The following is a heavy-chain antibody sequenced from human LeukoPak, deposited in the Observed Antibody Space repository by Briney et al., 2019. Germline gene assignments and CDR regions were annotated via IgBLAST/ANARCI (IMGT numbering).Heavy chain of an antibody. CDR3: ARGLSYMVRGVIGR. D-gene: IGHD3-10*01. V-gene: IGHV4-34*01. J-gene: IGHJ4*02. Sequence: PSETLSLTCAVYGGSFSGYYWSWIRQPPGKGLEWIGEINHSGSTNYNPSLKSRVTISVDTSKNQFSLKLSSVTAADTAVYYRARGLSYMVRGVIGRWGQGTLVTVSS. CDR2: INHSGST. CDR1: GGSFSGYY.